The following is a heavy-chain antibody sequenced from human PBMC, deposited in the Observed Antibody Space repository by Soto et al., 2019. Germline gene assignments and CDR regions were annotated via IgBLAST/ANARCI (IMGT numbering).Heavy chain of an antibody. J-gene: IGHJ5*02. D-gene: IGHD2-15*01. V-gene: IGHV1-69*13. CDR2: IIPIFGTA. CDR1: GGTFSSYA. Sequence: ASVKVSCKASGGTFSSYAISWVRQAPGQGLEWMGGIIPIFGTANYAQKFQGRVTITADESTSTAYMELSSLRSEDTAVYYCARVEVPGVGSMVGWFDPWGQGTLVTVSS. CDR3: ARVEVPGVGSMVGWFDP.